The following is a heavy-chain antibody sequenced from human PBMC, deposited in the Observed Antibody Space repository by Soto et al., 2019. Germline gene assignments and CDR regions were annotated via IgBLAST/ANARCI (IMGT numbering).Heavy chain of an antibody. Sequence: QVQLQESGPGLVKPSQTLSLTCTVSGGSLTFGNYYWSWIRQSPGKGLEWLGYMYYGGSTYYNPSLKSRVSISVDASKNQVSLKLSSVTAADSAVYYCARSAIPLYDSYYFDHRGPGTLVTVSS. J-gene: IGHJ4*02. CDR3: ARSAIPLYDSYYFDH. CDR1: GGSLTFGNYY. D-gene: IGHD3-22*01. CDR2: MYYGGST. V-gene: IGHV4-30-4*01.